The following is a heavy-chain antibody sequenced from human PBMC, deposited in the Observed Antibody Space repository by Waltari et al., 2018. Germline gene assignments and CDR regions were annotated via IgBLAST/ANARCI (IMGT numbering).Heavy chain of an antibody. CDR2: INNDGRST. CDR3: AKDQWFGA. Sequence: EVHLVESGGGLVQPGGSLSLSCSVSGFTFSDYWMPWVRQAPGKGLGWVSRINNDGRSTSYADSMKGRFTVSRDNAKNTLYLQMNSLTVDDTAVYYCAKDQWFGAWGQGTLVTVSS. J-gene: IGHJ5*02. V-gene: IGHV3-74*01. CDR1: GFTFSDYW.